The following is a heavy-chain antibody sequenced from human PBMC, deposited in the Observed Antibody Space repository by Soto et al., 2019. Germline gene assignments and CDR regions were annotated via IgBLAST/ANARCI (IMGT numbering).Heavy chain of an antibody. V-gene: IGHV1-18*01. Sequence: QVQLVQSGAEVKKPGASVKVSFKASGYTFTSYGISWVRQAPGQGLEWMGWISAYNGNTNYAQKLQGRVTMTTDTSTSTAYMELRSLRSDDTAVYYCASRNDYGDYVGAFDIWGQGTMVTVSS. D-gene: IGHD4-17*01. CDR1: GYTFTSYG. CDR3: ASRNDYGDYVGAFDI. CDR2: ISAYNGNT. J-gene: IGHJ3*02.